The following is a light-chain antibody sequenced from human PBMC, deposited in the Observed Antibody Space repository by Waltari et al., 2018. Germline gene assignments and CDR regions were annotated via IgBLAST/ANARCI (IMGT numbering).Light chain of an antibody. Sequence: ESVLPQSPGTLSLSPGERATLSSKTSQNISSSYLTWYQQNPGQAPRLVVYGVSTRATGIPDRFSGSRSGTDFTLTISRLEPEDFAVYYCQQYGGSPRIFTFGAGTKVEIK. J-gene: IGKJ3*01. CDR3: QQYGGSPRIFT. CDR1: QNISSSY. V-gene: IGKV3-20*01. CDR2: GVS.